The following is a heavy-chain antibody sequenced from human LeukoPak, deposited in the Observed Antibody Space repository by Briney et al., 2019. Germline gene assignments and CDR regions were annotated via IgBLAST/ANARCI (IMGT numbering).Heavy chain of an antibody. CDR1: GYTFTSYD. D-gene: IGHD6-6*01. J-gene: IGHJ6*02. Sequence: ASVKVSCKASGYTFTSYDINWVRQATGQGLEWMGWMNPNSGNTGYAQKFQGRVTTTRNTSISTAYMELSSLRFEDTAVYYCARGWSSYGMDVWGQGTTVTVSS. CDR2: MNPNSGNT. V-gene: IGHV1-8*01. CDR3: ARGWSSYGMDV.